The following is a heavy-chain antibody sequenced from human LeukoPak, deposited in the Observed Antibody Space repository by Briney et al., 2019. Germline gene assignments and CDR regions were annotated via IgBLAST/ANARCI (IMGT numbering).Heavy chain of an antibody. CDR3: AGEMATIGSAFDI. D-gene: IGHD5-24*01. CDR1: GGTFSSYA. J-gene: IGHJ3*02. Sequence: ASVKVSYKASGGTFSSYAISWVRQAPGQGLEWMGGIIPIFGTANYAQKFQGRVTITADKSTSTAYMELSSLRSEDTAVYYCAGEMATIGSAFDIWGQGTMVTVSS. V-gene: IGHV1-69*06. CDR2: IIPIFGTA.